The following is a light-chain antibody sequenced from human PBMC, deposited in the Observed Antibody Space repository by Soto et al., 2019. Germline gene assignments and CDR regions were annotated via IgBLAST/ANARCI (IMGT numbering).Light chain of an antibody. V-gene: IGKV3-20*01. J-gene: IGKJ1*01. CDR2: ASS. CDR3: QRYGSSPRWT. Sequence: EIVLAQSPGTLSLSPGERATLSCRASQSVSSSYLAWYQQKPGQAPRLLIYASSNRATGIPDRFSGSGSGTDFTLTISRLEPEDFAVYYCQRYGSSPRWTFGQGTKVDIK. CDR1: QSVSSSY.